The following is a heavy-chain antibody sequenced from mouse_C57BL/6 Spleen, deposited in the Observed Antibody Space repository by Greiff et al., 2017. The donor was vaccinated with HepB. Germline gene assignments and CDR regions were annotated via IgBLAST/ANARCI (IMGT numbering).Heavy chain of an antibody. CDR1: GFTFSSYG. J-gene: IGHJ2*01. CDR3: ARQAMITTGYYFDY. Sequence: EVKVVESGGDLVKPGGSLKLSCAASGFTFSSYGMSWVRQTPDKRLEWVATISSGGSYTYYPDSVKGRFTISRDNAKNTLYLQMSSLKSEDTAMYYCARQAMITTGYYFDYWGQGTTLTVSS. CDR2: ISSGGSYT. D-gene: IGHD2-4*01. V-gene: IGHV5-6*01.